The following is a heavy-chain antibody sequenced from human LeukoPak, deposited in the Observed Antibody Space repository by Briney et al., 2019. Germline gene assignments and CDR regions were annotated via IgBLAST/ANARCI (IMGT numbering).Heavy chain of an antibody. D-gene: IGHD3-10*01. CDR3: AHRGDITMVRGVSPIRGWFDP. J-gene: IGHJ5*02. Sequence: VSGPTLVKPTQTLTLTCTFPGFSLSTSGVGVGWIRQPPGKALEWLAVIYWNDDKRYSPVLKSRLTITKDTSKNQVVLTMTNMDPVDTATYYCAHRGDITMVRGVSPIRGWFDPWGQGTLVTVSS. CDR1: GFSLSTSGVG. V-gene: IGHV2-5*01. CDR2: IYWNDDK.